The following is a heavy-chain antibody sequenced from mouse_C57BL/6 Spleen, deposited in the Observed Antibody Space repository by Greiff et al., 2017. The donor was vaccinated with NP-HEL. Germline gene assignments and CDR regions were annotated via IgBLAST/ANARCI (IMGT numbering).Heavy chain of an antibody. CDR1: GYTFTSYD. CDR3: ARSLYYYGSLYYYAMDY. D-gene: IGHD1-1*01. J-gene: IGHJ4*01. V-gene: IGHV1-85*01. CDR2: IYPRDGST. Sequence: QVQLKQSGPELVKPGASVKLSCKASGYTFTSYDINWVKQRPGQGLEWIGWIYPRDGSTKYNEKFKGKATLTVDTSSSTAYMELHSLTSEDSAVYFCARSLYYYGSLYYYAMDYWGQGTSVTVSS.